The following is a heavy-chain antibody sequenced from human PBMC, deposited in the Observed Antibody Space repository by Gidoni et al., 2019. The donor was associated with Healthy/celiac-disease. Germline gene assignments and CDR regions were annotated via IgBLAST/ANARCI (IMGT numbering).Heavy chain of an antibody. CDR3: ARDRGGYSSQSHDWFDP. CDR2: IYYSGST. J-gene: IGHJ5*02. V-gene: IGHV4-30-4*01. Sequence: QVQLQESGPGLVKPSQTLSLTCTVSGGSISSGDYYWSWIRQPPGKGLEWIGYIYYSGSTYYNPSLKSRVTISVDTSKNQFSLKLSSVTAADTAVYYCARDRGGYSSQSHDWFDPWGQGTLVTVSS. D-gene: IGHD5-18*01. CDR1: GGSISSGDYY.